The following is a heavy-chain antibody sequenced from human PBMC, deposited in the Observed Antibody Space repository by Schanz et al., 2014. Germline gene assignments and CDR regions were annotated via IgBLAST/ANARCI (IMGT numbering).Heavy chain of an antibody. CDR2: ISPYNGNT. Sequence: QVQLVQSGAEVKKPGASVKVSCKASGYTFTSYGISWVRQAPGQGLEWMGWISPYNGNTNYAQKLQGTVTMTADTSTNTAYMDLRSLRTDDTAVYYCARDQSPDTNSSDVRYFDYWGQGSLVTVSS. CDR3: ARDQSPDTNSSDVRYFDY. V-gene: IGHV1-18*01. CDR1: GYTFTSYG. D-gene: IGHD6-6*01. J-gene: IGHJ4*02.